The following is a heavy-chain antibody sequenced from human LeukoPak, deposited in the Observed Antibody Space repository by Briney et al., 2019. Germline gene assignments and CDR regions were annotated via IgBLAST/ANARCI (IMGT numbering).Heavy chain of an antibody. J-gene: IGHJ3*02. V-gene: IGHV1-46*01. CDR3: ATGEYAFDI. Sequence: RASVTVSCKASGYTFTSYYMHWVRQAPGQGLEWMGITNPSGGSTSYAQKFQGRVTMTSDTSTSTVYMELTSLRSEDTAVYYCATGEYAFDIWGQGTMVTVSS. CDR2: TNPSGGST. CDR1: GYTFTSYY.